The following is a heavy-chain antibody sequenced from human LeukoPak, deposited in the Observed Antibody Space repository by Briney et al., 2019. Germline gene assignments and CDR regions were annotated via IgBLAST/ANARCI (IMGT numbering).Heavy chain of an antibody. Sequence: GGSLGLSCAASGNYWMHWVRQAPGKGLVWVSHINSDGSWTSYADSVKGRFTISKDNAKNTVYLQMNNLRAEDTAVYYCVSFYETYWGRGTLVTVSS. D-gene: IGHD2-2*01. J-gene: IGHJ4*02. CDR3: VSFYETY. CDR2: INSDGSWT. CDR1: GNYW. V-gene: IGHV3-74*01.